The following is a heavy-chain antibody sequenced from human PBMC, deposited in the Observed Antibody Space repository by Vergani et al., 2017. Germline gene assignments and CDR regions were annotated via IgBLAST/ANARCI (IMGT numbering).Heavy chain of an antibody. J-gene: IGHJ4*02. CDR3: TREGPIVGAPNFDY. Sequence: EVQLVESGGGLVQPGRSLRLSCTASGFTFGDYAMSWVRQAPGEGLEWVGFIRSKAYGGTKEYAKSVKGRFTISRDDSKSIAYLQMNSLKTEDTAVYYCTREGPIVGAPNFDYWGQGTLVTVSS. V-gene: IGHV3-49*04. CDR2: IRSKAYGGTK. D-gene: IGHD1-26*01. CDR1: GFTFGDYA.